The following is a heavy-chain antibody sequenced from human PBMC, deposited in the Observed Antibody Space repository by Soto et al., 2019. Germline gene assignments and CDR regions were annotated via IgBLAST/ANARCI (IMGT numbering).Heavy chain of an antibody. V-gene: IGHV3-7*03. D-gene: IGHD6-19*01. Sequence: GGSLILSCAVSGFSFSDYWMSWVRQAPGKGLEWVGNIKQDGSEKYFVGSVKGRFSMSRDNAKNSLSLQMTSLRAEDTAVYYCARWLCSGCAGGHYYRMDGCGQGSTVTVSS. J-gene: IGHJ6*02. CDR3: ARWLCSGCAGGHYYRMDG. CDR1: GFSFSDYW. CDR2: IKQDGSEK.